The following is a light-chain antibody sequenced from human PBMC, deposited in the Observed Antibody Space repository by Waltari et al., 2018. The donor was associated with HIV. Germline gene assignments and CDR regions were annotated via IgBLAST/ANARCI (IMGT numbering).Light chain of an antibody. Sequence: DIQMTQSPSSLSAFVGDRVTITCRASQSISSYLSWYQQRPGKAPKLLIYDASTLQSGVPSRFSGSGSGTHFTLTISSLQPEDFAIYYCQQSYSSSVYTFGQGTKLQIK. CDR2: DAS. CDR1: QSISSY. CDR3: QQSYSSSVYT. V-gene: IGKV1-39*01. J-gene: IGKJ2*01.